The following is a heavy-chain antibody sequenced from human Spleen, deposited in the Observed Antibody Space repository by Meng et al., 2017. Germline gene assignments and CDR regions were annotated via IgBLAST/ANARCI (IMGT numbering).Heavy chain of an antibody. CDR1: GYTFNAYW. J-gene: IGHJ4*02. Sequence: QGQLGQPGAEVKKPGSSVKVSCKPSGYTFNAYWIHWVRQAPGQGLEWMGRINPISDDTQYAQKFHDRVTVTSDTSISTAYMELSRLTSDDTAVYYCVRDEDISAAGYLFGDYWGQGTLVTVSS. V-gene: IGHV1-2*06. CDR3: VRDEDISAAGYLFGDY. D-gene: IGHD6-13*01. CDR2: INPISDDT.